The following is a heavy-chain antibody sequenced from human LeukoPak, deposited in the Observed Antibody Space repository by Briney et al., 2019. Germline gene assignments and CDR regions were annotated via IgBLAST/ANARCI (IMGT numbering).Heavy chain of an antibody. J-gene: IGHJ3*02. Sequence: PGGSLRLSCAASGFTVSSNYMSWVRQAPGKGLEWVSVIYSGGSTYYADSVKGRFTISRDNSKNTLYLQMNSLRAEDTAVYYCARDPGLMDVRGAFDIWGQGTMVTVYS. CDR3: ARDPGLMDVRGAFDI. CDR2: IYSGGST. V-gene: IGHV3-53*01. CDR1: GFTVSSNY. D-gene: IGHD2-8*01.